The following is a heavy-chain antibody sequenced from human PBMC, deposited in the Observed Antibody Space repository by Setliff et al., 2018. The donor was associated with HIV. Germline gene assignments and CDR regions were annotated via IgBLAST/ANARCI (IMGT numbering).Heavy chain of an antibody. Sequence: ETLSLTCAVSGGSISRSNWWSWVRQPPGKGLEWVSGISGSGATTYYADSVKGRFTISRDNSKNTLYLQMNSLRAEDTAVYYCARSPLKRDYYYMDVWGKGTTVTVSS. CDR2: ISGSGATT. V-gene: IGHV3-23*01. J-gene: IGHJ6*03. CDR3: ARSPLKRDYYYMDV. CDR1: GGSISRSNW.